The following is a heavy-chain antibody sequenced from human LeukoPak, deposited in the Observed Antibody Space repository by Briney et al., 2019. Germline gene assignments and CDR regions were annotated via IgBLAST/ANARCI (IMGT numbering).Heavy chain of an antibody. J-gene: IGHJ4*02. V-gene: IGHV3-21*01. CDR2: ISGSSRHK. CDR1: GFTFSSYT. Sequence: GGSLRLSCAASGFTFSSYTMNSVRQAPGKGLEWVSSISGSSRHKYYADSVKRRFTISRENAKISLYLQMNSLRAEDTAVYYCARTAKFASGYYIVYWGQGTLVTVSS. D-gene: IGHD3-16*01. CDR3: ARTAKFASGYYIVY.